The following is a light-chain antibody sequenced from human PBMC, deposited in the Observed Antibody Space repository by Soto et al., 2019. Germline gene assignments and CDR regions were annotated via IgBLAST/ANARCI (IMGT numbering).Light chain of an antibody. CDR1: QSVNSNY. V-gene: IGKV3-20*01. CDR2: GAS. J-gene: IGKJ1*01. Sequence: EIVLTQSPGTLSLSRGERATLSCRASQSVNSNYLAWYQRKPGQAPRLLIYGASNRATDIPYRFSASGSGTDFTLTITRLEPEDFAVYYCQQYDSSPPTFGQGTKVEIK. CDR3: QQYDSSPPT.